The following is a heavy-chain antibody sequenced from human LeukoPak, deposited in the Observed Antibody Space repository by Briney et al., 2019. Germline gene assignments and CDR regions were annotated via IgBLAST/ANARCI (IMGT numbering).Heavy chain of an antibody. CDR2: IYQSGST. CDR1: GYSISSGYY. V-gene: IGHV4-38-2*02. Sequence: SETRSLTCTVSGYSISSGYYWGWIRQPPGKGLEWIGSIYQSGSTSYNPSLKRRVTISVDTSKSHFSLKLSSVTAADTAVYYCARDRDIVDTIDAFDIWGQGTMVTVSS. D-gene: IGHD5-12*01. CDR3: ARDRDIVDTIDAFDI. J-gene: IGHJ3*02.